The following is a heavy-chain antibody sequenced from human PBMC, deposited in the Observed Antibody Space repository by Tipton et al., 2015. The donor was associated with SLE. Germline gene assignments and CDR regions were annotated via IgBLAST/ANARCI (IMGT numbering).Heavy chain of an antibody. J-gene: IGHJ5*02. Sequence: TLSLTCAVSGDSISRAPSSGSYYWNWIRQPAGKGLEWIGRIYTSGSPSYNPSLKSRVPVFLDTSTKEFSLKLTSVTAADTAMYFCARLLRWRKWFDLWGQGTLVTVSS. CDR2: IYTSGSP. D-gene: IGHD4-23*01. V-gene: IGHV4-61*02. CDR1: GDSISRAPSSGSYY. CDR3: ARLLRWRKWFDL.